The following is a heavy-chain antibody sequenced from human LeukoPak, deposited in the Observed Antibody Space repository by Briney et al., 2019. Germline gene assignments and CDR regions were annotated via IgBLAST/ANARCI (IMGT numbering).Heavy chain of an antibody. CDR3: ARHKKYYYYYGMDV. J-gene: IGHJ6*02. V-gene: IGHV4-59*08. CDR2: IYYSGST. Sequence: SETLSLTCTVSGGSISSYYWSWIRQPPGKGLEWIGYIYYSGSTNYNPSLKSRVAISVDTSKNQFSLKLGSVTAADTAVYYCARHKKYYYYYGMDVWGQGTTVTVSS. CDR1: GGSISSYY.